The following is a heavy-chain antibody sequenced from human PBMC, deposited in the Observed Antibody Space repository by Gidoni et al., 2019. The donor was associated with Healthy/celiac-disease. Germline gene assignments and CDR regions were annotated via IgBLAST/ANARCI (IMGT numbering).Heavy chain of an antibody. CDR2: ISSSSSTI. J-gene: IGHJ4*02. CDR1: GFTLSSYS. V-gene: IGHV3-48*01. CDR3: ARDPEDIVVVPAAFDY. Sequence: EVQLVESGGGLVQPGGSLRLSCAASGFTLSSYSMNWVRQAPGKGLEWVSYISSSSSTIYYADSVKGRFTISRDNAKNSLYLQMNSLRAEDTAVYYCARDPEDIVVVPAAFDYWGQGTLVTVSS. D-gene: IGHD2-2*01.